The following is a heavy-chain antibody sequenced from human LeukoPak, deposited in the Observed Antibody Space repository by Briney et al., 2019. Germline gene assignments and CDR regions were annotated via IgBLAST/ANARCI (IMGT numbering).Heavy chain of an antibody. D-gene: IGHD3-9*01. CDR1: GFSVSNNF. CDR2: IYSDGST. CDR3: ARDFDGGSTGFDC. Sequence: GGSLRLSCAASGFSVSNNFMSWARQAPGKGLEWVSVIYSDGSTYDADSVRGRFTISRDKSKITLYLQMNSLRAEDTAVYYCARDFDGGSTGFDCWGQGTLVTVSS. V-gene: IGHV3-53*01. J-gene: IGHJ4*02.